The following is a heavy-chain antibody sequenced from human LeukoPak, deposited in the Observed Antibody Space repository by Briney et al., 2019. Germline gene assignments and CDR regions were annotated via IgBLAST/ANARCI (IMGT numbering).Heavy chain of an antibody. CDR3: ARDYYDSSGSDY. D-gene: IGHD3-22*01. CDR2: IIPILGIA. J-gene: IGHJ4*02. CDR1: GYTFTSYG. Sequence: SVKVSCKASGYTFTSYGISWVRQAPGQGPEWMGRIIPILGIANYAQKFQGRVTITADKSTSTAYMELSSLRSEDTAVYYCARDYYDSSGSDYWGQGTLVTVSS. V-gene: IGHV1-69*04.